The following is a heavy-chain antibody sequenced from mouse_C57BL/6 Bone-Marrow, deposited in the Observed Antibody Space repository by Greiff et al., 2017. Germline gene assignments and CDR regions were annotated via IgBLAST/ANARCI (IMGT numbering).Heavy chain of an antibody. CDR2: ISDGGSYT. J-gene: IGHJ4*01. CDR1: GFTFSSYA. Sequence: DVMLVESGGGLVKPGGSLKLSCAASGFTFSSYAMSWVRQTPEKRLEWVATISDGGSYTYYPDNVKGRFTISRDNAKNNLYLQMSHLKSEDTAMYYCARDRVTGTGYAMDYWGQGTSVTVSS. CDR3: ARDRVTGTGYAMDY. V-gene: IGHV5-4*01. D-gene: IGHD4-1*01.